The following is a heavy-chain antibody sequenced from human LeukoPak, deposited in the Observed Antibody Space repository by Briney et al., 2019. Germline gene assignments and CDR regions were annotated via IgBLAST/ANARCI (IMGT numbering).Heavy chain of an antibody. CDR3: ARGGYDILTGYHHDAFDI. CDR2: IYTSGST. CDR1: GGSISSGSYY. Sequence: SETLSLTCTVSGGSISSGSYYWSWIRQPAGKGLEWIGRIYTSGSTNYNPSLKSRVTISVDTSKNQFSLKLSSVTAADTAVYYCARGGYDILTGYHHDAFDIWGQGTMVTVSS. D-gene: IGHD3-9*01. J-gene: IGHJ3*02. V-gene: IGHV4-61*02.